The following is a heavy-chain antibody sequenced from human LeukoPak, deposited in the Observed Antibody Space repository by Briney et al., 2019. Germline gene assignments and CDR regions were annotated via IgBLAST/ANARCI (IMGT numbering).Heavy chain of an antibody. Sequence: GGSLRLSCAASGFTFSSYAVSWVRQAPGKGLEWVSSISGSGGSTYSADSVKGRFTISRDNTKNTLYLQMNSLRAEDTALYYCAKDRSCTNDICHGDFDDWGQGTLVTAAS. CDR2: ISGSGGST. V-gene: IGHV3-23*01. D-gene: IGHD2-8*01. CDR1: GFTFSSYA. CDR3: AKDRSCTNDICHGDFDD. J-gene: IGHJ4*02.